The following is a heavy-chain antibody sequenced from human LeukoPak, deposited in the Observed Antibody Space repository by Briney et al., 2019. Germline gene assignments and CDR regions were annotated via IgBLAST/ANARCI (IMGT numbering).Heavy chain of an antibody. CDR3: LWWDY. Sequence: GGSLRLSCVASGFTFSTAWMSWLRQAPGKGLEWVGRIKSNSDGGITDYAASVKGRFTISRDDSKNTVYLQMNSLKTEDTAVYYCLWWDYWGQGTLVTVSS. V-gene: IGHV3-15*01. CDR2: IKSNSDGGIT. J-gene: IGHJ4*02. CDR1: GFTFSTAW. D-gene: IGHD2-21*01.